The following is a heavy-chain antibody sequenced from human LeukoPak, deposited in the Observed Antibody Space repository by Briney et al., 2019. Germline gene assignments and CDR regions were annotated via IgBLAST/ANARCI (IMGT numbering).Heavy chain of an antibody. V-gene: IGHV3-23*01. CDR2: ISGSGGST. D-gene: IGHD2-15*01. CDR1: GFTFSSYA. J-gene: IGHJ3*02. Sequence: GGSLRLSCAASGFTFSSYAMSWVRQAPGKGLEWVSAISGSGGSTYYADSVKGRFTISRDTSKNTLYLQMNSLRAEDTAVYYCAKAPWAVYCSGGSCATKRDAFDIWGQGTMVTVSS. CDR3: AKAPWAVYCSGGSCATKRDAFDI.